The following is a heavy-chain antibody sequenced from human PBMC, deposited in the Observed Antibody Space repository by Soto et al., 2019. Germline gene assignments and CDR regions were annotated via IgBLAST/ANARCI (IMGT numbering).Heavy chain of an antibody. CDR1: WGSSIDLGDR. CDR2: IYHSGST. V-gene: IGHV4-30-2*01. J-gene: IGHJ6*02. Sequence: SLPLPVTWGVAWGSSIDLGDRCSSNRQPPGKGLEWIGYIYHSGSTYYNPSLKSRVTISVDRSKNQFSLKLSSVTAADTAVYYCARVNVKILPGYSLAANTYGMDVWGQGTTVTVSS. D-gene: IGHD3-9*01. CDR3: ARVNVKILPGYSLAANTYGMDV.